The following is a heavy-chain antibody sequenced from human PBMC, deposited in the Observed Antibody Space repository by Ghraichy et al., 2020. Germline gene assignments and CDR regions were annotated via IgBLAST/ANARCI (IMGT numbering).Heavy chain of an antibody. J-gene: IGHJ5*02. CDR1: DGFISSSSYY. Sequence: SETLSLTCTVSDGFISSSSYYWGWIRQPPGKGLEWIGSIYYSGSTYYNPSLKSRVTISVDTSKNQFSLKLSSVTAADTAVYHCARLAVGTWFDPWGQGTLVTVSS. CDR3: ARLAVGTWFDP. D-gene: IGHD4-23*01. V-gene: IGHV4-39*01. CDR2: IYYSGST.